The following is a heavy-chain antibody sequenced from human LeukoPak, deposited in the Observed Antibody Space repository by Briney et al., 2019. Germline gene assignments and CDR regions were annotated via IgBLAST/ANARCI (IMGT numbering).Heavy chain of an antibody. CDR2: ISGSGGST. D-gene: IGHD3-3*01. V-gene: IGHV3-23*01. Sequence: QPGGSLRLSCAASGFTFSSYWMHWVRQAPGKGLEWVSAISGSGGSTYYADSVKGRFTISRDNSKNTLYLQMNSLRAEDTAVYYCAKDGRGFWSGYYGDYWGQGTLVTVSS. CDR3: AKDGRGFWSGYYGDY. CDR1: GFTFSSYW. J-gene: IGHJ4*02.